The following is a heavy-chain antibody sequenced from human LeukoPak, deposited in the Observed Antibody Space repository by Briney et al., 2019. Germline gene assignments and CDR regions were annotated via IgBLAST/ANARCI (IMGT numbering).Heavy chain of an antibody. D-gene: IGHD2-15*01. CDR2: IYNDDGT. CDR3: AREVAVVPTSYFYYYMDV. V-gene: IGHV4-4*07. J-gene: IGHJ6*03. Sequence: PSQTLSLTCSVSGDSLSPYFWTWIRQPAEKGLEWIGRIYNDDGTYYSPSLNSRVTMSLDTSTNLFSLHLESVTAADTAVYFCAREVAVVPTSYFYYYMDVWGKGTTVIVSS. CDR1: GDSLSPYF.